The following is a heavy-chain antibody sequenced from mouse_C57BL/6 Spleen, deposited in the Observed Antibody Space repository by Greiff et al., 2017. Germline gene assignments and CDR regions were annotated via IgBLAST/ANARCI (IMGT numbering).Heavy chain of an antibody. V-gene: IGHV1-53*01. J-gene: IGHJ3*01. D-gene: IGHD2-4*01. CDR1: GYTFTSYW. CDR2: INPSNGGT. Sequence: QVQLQQPGTELVKPGASVKLSCKASGYTFTSYWMHWVKQRPGQGLEWIGNINPSNGGTNYNEKFKSKATLTVDKSSSTAYMQLSSLTSEDSAVYYCAKGRENLVYYDYDEGFAYWGQGTLVTVSA. CDR3: AKGRENLVYYDYDEGFAY.